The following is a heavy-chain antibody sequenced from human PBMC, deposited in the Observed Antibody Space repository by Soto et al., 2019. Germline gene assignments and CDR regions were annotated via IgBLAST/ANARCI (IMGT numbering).Heavy chain of an antibody. CDR3: ARAYRINGWSDYFFDY. J-gene: IGHJ4*02. CDR1: GYSISSGYY. CDR2: IYYTGFT. V-gene: IGHV4-30-4*08. D-gene: IGHD6-19*01. Sequence: PSETLSLTCAVSGYSISSGYYWGWIRQPPGKGLEWIGDIYYTGFTFYNPSLKSRLTISLDSSKNQFSLRLNSVTAADTAVYFCARAYRINGWSDYFFDYWGQGTLVTVSS.